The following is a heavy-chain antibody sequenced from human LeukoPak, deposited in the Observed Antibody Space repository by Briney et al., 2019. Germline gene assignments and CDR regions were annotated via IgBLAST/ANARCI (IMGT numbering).Heavy chain of an antibody. CDR1: GFTFDDYG. CDR2: ISSSGSTI. J-gene: IGHJ6*02. CDR3: ARVQQLVYYYYGMDV. Sequence: PGGSLRLSCAASGFTFDDYGMSWVRQAPGKGLEWVSYISSSGSTIYYADSVKGRFTISRDNAKNSLYLQMNSLRAEDTAVYYCARVQQLVYYYYGMDVWGQGTTVTVSS. V-gene: IGHV3-48*03. D-gene: IGHD6-6*01.